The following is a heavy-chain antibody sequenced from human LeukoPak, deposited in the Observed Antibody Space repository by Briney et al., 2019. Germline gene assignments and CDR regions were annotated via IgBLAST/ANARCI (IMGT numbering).Heavy chain of an antibody. CDR2: IKQDGSEK. Sequence: GGSLRLSCAASGFTFSSYWMSWVRQAPGKGLEWVANIKQDGSEKYYVDSVKGRFTISRDNSKNTLYLQMNSLRAEDTAVHYCARDRAAAGLKYWFDPWGQGTLVTVSS. CDR3: ARDRAAAGLKYWFDP. J-gene: IGHJ5*02. CDR1: GFTFSSYW. V-gene: IGHV3-7*01. D-gene: IGHD6-13*01.